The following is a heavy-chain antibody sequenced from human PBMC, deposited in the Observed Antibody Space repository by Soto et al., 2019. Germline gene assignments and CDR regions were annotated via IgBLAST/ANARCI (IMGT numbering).Heavy chain of an antibody. J-gene: IGHJ4*02. CDR1: GGSFSGYY. D-gene: IGHD6-25*01. CDR3: AFRARISSGFDY. CDR2: INHSGST. Sequence: ASETLSLTCVVYGGSFSGYYWSWIRQPPGKGLEWIGEINHSGSTNYNPSLKSRVTISVDTSKNQFSLKLSSVTAADTAVYYCAFRARISSGFDYWGQGTLVTVSS. V-gene: IGHV4-34*01.